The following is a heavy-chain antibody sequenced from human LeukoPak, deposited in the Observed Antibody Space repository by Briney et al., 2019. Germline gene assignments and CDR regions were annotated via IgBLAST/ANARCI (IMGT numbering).Heavy chain of an antibody. CDR2: ISGSGGST. D-gene: IGHD4-17*01. Sequence: GGSLRLSCAASGFTFSSYGMHWVRQAPGKGLEWVSVISGSGGSTYYADSAKGRFTISRDNSKNTVYLQVSSLRAEDTAVYYCAKDNGDAVGYFDYWGQGTLVTVSS. CDR1: GFTFSSYG. CDR3: AKDNGDAVGYFDY. V-gene: IGHV3-23*01. J-gene: IGHJ4*02.